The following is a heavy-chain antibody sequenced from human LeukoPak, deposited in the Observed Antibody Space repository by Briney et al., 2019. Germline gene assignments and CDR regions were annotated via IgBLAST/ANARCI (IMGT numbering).Heavy chain of an antibody. V-gene: IGHV3-7*01. D-gene: IGHD6-13*01. CDR2: IKQDATEQ. Sequence: GGSLRLSCAASGFTFSSYWMSWVRQAPGKGLEWVANIKQDATEQYYVESAKGRFTISRDNTKNSLYLQVNSLRAEDTAVYYCARLNIAAAVPDYWGQGTLVTVSS. CDR1: GFTFSSYW. CDR3: ARLNIAAAVPDY. J-gene: IGHJ4*02.